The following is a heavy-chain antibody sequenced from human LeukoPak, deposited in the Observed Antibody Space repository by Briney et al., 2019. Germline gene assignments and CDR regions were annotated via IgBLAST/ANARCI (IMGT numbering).Heavy chain of an antibody. Sequence: ASVKASCKVSGYTLTELSMHWVRQAPGKGLEWMGGFDPEDGETIYAQKFQGRVTMTEDTSTDTAYMELSSLRSEDTAVYYCATSRIGADGYNWFDPWGQGTLVTVSS. CDR1: GYTLTELS. CDR2: FDPEDGET. V-gene: IGHV1-24*01. J-gene: IGHJ5*02. D-gene: IGHD2/OR15-2a*01. CDR3: ATSRIGADGYNWFDP.